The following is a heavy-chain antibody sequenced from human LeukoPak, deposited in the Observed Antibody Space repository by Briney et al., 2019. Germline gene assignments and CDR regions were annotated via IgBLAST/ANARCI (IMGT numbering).Heavy chain of an antibody. Sequence: HPGGPLSLSCAASGFTFSSGSMNGGGRAPPKGRQWGSASISISGSIYYAASVKGRFTISRDNSQNSLNLQMNTLRAEATAVYSCAKPELRRAGWFDPWGQGTLVTVSS. CDR1: GFTFSSGS. V-gene: IGHV3-21*01. D-gene: IGHD1-14*01. CDR2: SISISGSI. J-gene: IGHJ5*02. CDR3: AKPELRRAGWFDP.